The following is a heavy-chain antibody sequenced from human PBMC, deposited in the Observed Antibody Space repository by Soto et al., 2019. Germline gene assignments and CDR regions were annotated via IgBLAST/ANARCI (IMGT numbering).Heavy chain of an antibody. CDR1: GFTFKNYG. J-gene: IGHJ3*02. CDR3: VRERGPFNDFDI. V-gene: IGHV3-33*08. Sequence: VQLVESGGGLVQPGGSLRLFCVGSGFTFKNYGMHWVRQAPGKGLEWVAVIWADGNHKFYAESVKGRFTIFRDNSRDSLNLQMDSLRVEDSAMYYCVRERGPFNDFDIWGRGTMVTVSS. CDR2: IWADGNHK.